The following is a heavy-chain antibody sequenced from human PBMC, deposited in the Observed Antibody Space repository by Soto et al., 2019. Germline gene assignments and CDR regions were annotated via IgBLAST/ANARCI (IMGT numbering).Heavy chain of an antibody. D-gene: IGHD1-26*01. J-gene: IGHJ6*02. Sequence: PGESLKISCQASGYDFSTYWISWVRQMPGKGLEWMGRIDPSDFYTNYRPSFQGHVTISVDKSINTVYLQWSSLKASDTAMYYCARQRAVGSHYKHGMDVWGQGTAVTVSS. CDR1: GYDFSTYW. V-gene: IGHV5-10-1*01. CDR3: ARQRAVGSHYKHGMDV. CDR2: IDPSDFYT.